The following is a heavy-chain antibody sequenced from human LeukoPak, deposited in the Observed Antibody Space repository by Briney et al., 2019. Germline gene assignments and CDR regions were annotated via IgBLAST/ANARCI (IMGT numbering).Heavy chain of an antibody. D-gene: IGHD3-9*01. Sequence: ASVKVSCKASGYTLTSYGISWVRQAPGQGLEWMGWINFYNGNIDYAQKLQGRVTMTTDTSTSTAYMELRSLRSDDTAVYHCARVGDILTGYPYYFDYWGQGTLVTVSS. CDR3: ARVGDILTGYPYYFDY. J-gene: IGHJ4*02. CDR1: GYTLTSYG. CDR2: INFYNGNI. V-gene: IGHV1-18*01.